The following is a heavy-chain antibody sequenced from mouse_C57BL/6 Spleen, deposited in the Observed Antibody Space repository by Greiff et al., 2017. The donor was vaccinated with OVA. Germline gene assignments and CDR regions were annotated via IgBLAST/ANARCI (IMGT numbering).Heavy chain of an antibody. CDR2: ISNTANGYTS. Sequence: EVHLVESGGGLVQPGGSLSLSCAASGFTFTDYYMSWVSQPPGKALEWFGFISNTANGYTSKYSATVKGRFTISRDNSQRILYLQMNALRAEDSATYYCARSTTVVAPHCDYWGQGTTLTVSS. CDR3: ARSTTVVAPHCDY. V-gene: IGHV7-3*01. J-gene: IGHJ2*01. D-gene: IGHD1-1*01. CDR1: GFTFTDYY.